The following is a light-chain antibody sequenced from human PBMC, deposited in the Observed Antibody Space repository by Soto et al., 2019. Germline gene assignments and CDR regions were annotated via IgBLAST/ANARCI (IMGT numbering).Light chain of an antibody. CDR2: GAS. CDR1: QSVSSN. V-gene: IGKV3-15*01. CDR3: QQYNNWPPGT. Sequence: EIVMTQSPATLSVSPGERATLSCRASQSVSSNLAWYQQKPGQAPRLLIYGASTRATGIPARFSVSGSGTEFTLTISSLQSEDFAVYYCQQYNNWPPGTFGGGTKVEIK. J-gene: IGKJ4*01.